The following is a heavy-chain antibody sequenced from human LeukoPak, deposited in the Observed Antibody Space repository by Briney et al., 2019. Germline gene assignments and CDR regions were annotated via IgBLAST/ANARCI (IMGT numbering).Heavy chain of an antibody. CDR1: GGSISSSSYY. CDR2: IYYSGST. J-gene: IGHJ4*02. Sequence: SETLSLTCTVSGGSISSSSYYWGWIRQPPGKGLEWIGSIYYSGSTYYSPSLKSRVTISVDTSKNQFSLKLSSVTAADTAVYYCARGVYDFWSGYYTRWGQGTLVTVSS. CDR3: ARGVYDFWSGYYTR. V-gene: IGHV4-39*01. D-gene: IGHD3-3*01.